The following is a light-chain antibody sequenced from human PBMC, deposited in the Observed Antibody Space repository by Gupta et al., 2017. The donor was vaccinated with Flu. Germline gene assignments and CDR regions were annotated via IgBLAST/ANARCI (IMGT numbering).Light chain of an antibody. CDR3: TSYTTSNTWV. Sequence: QSALTQPASVSGSPGQSLTISCTGTSSDVGGYNYVSWYQQHPGKAPKVMIYEVRNRPSGVSNRFSGSKSGNTASLTISGLQAEDEADYYCTSYTTSNTWVFGGGTKLTVL. V-gene: IGLV2-14*01. CDR2: EVR. J-gene: IGLJ3*02. CDR1: SSDVGGYNY.